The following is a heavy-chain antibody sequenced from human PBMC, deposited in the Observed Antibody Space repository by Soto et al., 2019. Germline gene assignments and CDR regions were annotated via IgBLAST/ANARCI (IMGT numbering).Heavy chain of an antibody. V-gene: IGHV4-4*07. J-gene: IGHJ4*02. Sequence: KTSETLSLTCTVSRASIYTYSWTWIRQPAGKGLQWIGHIYSSGSANYSPSLKSRVSMSVDSSKNQISLKLSSVTAADTAVYYCATIVGANDYWGQGXLVTVYS. D-gene: IGHD1-26*01. CDR2: IYSSGSA. CDR1: RASIYTYS. CDR3: ATIVGANDY.